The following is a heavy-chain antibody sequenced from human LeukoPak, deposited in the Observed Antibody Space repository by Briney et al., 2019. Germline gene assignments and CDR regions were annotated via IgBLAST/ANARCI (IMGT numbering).Heavy chain of an antibody. CDR2: IKQDGSEK. Sequence: GGSLRLSCAASGSTFTSYWMTWVRQAPGKGPEWVANIKQDGSEKYYVDSVKGRFTISRDNAKNSLYLQMNSLRAEDTAVYHCARAFGDFWSGYYPSYYNYYMDVWGKGTTVTVSS. V-gene: IGHV3-7*01. J-gene: IGHJ6*03. CDR1: GSTFTSYW. CDR3: ARAFGDFWSGYYPSYYNYYMDV. D-gene: IGHD3-3*01.